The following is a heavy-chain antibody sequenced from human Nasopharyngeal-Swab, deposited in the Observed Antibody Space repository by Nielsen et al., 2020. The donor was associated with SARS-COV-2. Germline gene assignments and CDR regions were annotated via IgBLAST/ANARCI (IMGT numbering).Heavy chain of an antibody. J-gene: IGHJ6*02. Sequence: WIRQPPGKGLEWIGYIYYSGSTNYNPSLKSRVTISVDTSKNQFSLKLSSVTAADAAVYYCAGGYSSSYFSYYYYGLDVWGQGTTVTVSS. CDR2: IYYSGST. V-gene: IGHV4-59*01. CDR3: AGGYSSSYFSYYYYGLDV. D-gene: IGHD6-6*01.